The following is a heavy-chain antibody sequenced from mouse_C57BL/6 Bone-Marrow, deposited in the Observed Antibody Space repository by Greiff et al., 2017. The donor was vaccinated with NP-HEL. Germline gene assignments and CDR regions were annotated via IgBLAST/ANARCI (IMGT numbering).Heavy chain of an antibody. CDR3: ARSGFYDGYPPFAY. D-gene: IGHD2-3*01. V-gene: IGHV1-55*01. CDR2: IYPGSGST. J-gene: IGHJ3*01. CDR1: GYTFTSYW. Sequence: QVQLQQPGAELVKPGASVKMSCKASGYTFTSYWITWVKQRPGQGLEWIGDIYPGSGSTNYNEKFKSKATLTVDTSSSTAYMQLSSLTSEDSAVYYCARSGFYDGYPPFAYWGQGTLVTVSA.